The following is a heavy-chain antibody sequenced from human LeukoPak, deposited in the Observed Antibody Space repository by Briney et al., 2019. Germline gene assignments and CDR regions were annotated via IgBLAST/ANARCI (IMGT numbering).Heavy chain of an antibody. Sequence: ASVKVSCEASGGTFSSYAISWVRQAPGQGLEWMGGIIPIFGTANYAQKFQGRVTITADESTSTAYMELSSLRSEDTAVYYCARERLDYYPHDAFDIWGQGTMVTVSS. CDR2: IIPIFGTA. CDR3: ARERLDYYPHDAFDI. J-gene: IGHJ3*02. V-gene: IGHV1-69*13. CDR1: GGTFSSYA. D-gene: IGHD3-10*01.